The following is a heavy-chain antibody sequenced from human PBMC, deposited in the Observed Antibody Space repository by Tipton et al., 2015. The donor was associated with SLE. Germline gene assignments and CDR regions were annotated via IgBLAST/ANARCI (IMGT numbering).Heavy chain of an antibody. Sequence: TLSLTCTVSGGSINSSSYYWGWIRQPPGKGLEWIGSIYYSGSTYYNPSLKSRVTISVDTSKNQFSLNLRSVTAADTAVYSCARLRSTGVGNRGYPDNWGRGTLVTVSS. CDR1: GGSINSSSYY. CDR2: IYYSGST. D-gene: IGHD3-22*01. CDR3: ARLRSTGVGNRGYPDN. J-gene: IGHJ4*02. V-gene: IGHV4-39*07.